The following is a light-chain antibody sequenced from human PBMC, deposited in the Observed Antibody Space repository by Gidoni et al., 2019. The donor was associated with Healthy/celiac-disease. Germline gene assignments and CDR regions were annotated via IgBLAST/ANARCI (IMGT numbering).Light chain of an antibody. CDR2: DAS. CDR1: QSFSSY. CDR3: QQRSNFLT. V-gene: IGKV3-11*01. J-gene: IGKJ4*01. Sequence: EIVLTQSPATLSLSPGERATLSCRASQSFSSYLAWYQQKPGQAPRLLIFDASNRATGIPARLSGSGSGTDFTLTISSLEPEDFAVYYCQQRSNFLTFGGGTKVEIK.